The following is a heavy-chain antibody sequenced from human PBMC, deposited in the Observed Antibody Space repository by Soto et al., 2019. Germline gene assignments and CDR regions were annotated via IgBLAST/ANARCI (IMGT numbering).Heavy chain of an antibody. CDR3: AIFTRDGSRSNY. D-gene: IGHD3-10*01. J-gene: IGHJ4*01. CDR2: IHPGGST. V-gene: IGHV4-34*01. CDR1: GASFRNYY. Sequence: QVQLQQWGAGLLKPSETMSLTCAVNGASFRNYYWIWIRQSPGKGLEWIGEIHPGGSTNYNPSLKSRVIISIDTSKNQFSLRLSSVTAADTAVYYCAIFTRDGSRSNYWVHGSLVTVSS.